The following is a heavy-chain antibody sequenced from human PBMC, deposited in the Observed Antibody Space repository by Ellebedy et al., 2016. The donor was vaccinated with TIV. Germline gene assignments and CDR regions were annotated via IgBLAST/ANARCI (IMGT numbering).Heavy chain of an antibody. J-gene: IGHJ4*02. CDR3: TRDDWYPPDDPSCSSGSCYSDY. CDR2: IRSKAYGGTT. CDR1: GFTFGDYA. V-gene: IGHV3-49*03. D-gene: IGHD2-15*01. Sequence: GESLKISCTASGFTFGDYAMSWFRQAPGKGLEWVGFIRSKAYGGTTEYAASVKCRFTISRDYSKSIAYLQMTSLKTEETAVYFCTRDDWYPPDDPSCSSGSCYSDYWGQGTLVTVSS.